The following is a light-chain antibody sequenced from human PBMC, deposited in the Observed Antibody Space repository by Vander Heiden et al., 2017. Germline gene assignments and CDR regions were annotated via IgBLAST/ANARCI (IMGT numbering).Light chain of an antibody. V-gene: IGKV1-39*01. J-gene: IGKJ1*01. CDR1: QSIRSY. Sequence: DIQMTQSPSALSASIGDRVTITCRASQSIRSYLNWYQQKPGKAPKVLIYEASRLQSGVPSRFSGSGSGTDFTLTINSLQPEDFATYYCQQTDTNPRTFGQGTKVEI. CDR3: QQTDTNPRT. CDR2: EAS.